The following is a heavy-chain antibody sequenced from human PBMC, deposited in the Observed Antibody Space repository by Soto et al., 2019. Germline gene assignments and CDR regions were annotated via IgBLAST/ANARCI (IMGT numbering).Heavy chain of an antibody. V-gene: IGHV1-69*13. CDR2: IIPIFGTA. D-gene: IGHD5-12*01. J-gene: IGHJ4*02. Sequence: SVKVSCKASGGTFSSYAISWVRQAPGQGLEWMGGIIPIFGTANYAQKFQGRVTITADESTSTAYMELSSLRSEDTAVYYCARTPPRYSGYDSAPHFDYWGQGTLVTVSS. CDR1: GGTFSSYA. CDR3: ARTPPRYSGYDSAPHFDY.